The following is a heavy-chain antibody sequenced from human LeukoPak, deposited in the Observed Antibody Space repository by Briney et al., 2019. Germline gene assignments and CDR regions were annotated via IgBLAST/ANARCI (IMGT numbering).Heavy chain of an antibody. CDR1: GYTFTSYY. Sequence: ASVTVSCTASGYTFTSYYMHWVRQAPRQGLEWMGIINPSGGSTSYAQKFQGRVTMTRDTSTSTVYMELSSLRSEDTAVYYCARGQNKRLGHWGQGTLVTVSS. D-gene: IGHD2/OR15-2a*01. CDR2: INPSGGST. J-gene: IGHJ4*02. CDR3: ARGQNKRLGH. V-gene: IGHV1-46*01.